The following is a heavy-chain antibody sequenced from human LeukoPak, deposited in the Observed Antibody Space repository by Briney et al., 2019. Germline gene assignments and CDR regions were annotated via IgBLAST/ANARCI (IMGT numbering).Heavy chain of an antibody. J-gene: IGHJ4*02. CDR2: ISGSGGST. Sequence: GRSLRLSCAASGFTFSSYAMSWVRQAPGKGLEWVSAISGSGGSTYYADSVKGRFTISRDNSKNTLYLQMNSLRAEDTAVYYCAKDLGYCSSTSCYRNYFDYWGQGTLVTVSS. CDR1: GFTFSSYA. D-gene: IGHD2-2*01. V-gene: IGHV3-23*01. CDR3: AKDLGYCSSTSCYRNYFDY.